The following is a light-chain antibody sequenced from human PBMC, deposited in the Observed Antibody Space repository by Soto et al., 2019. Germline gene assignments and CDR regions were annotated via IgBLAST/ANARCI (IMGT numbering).Light chain of an antibody. CDR3: EAWDDSLNGPV. V-gene: IGLV1-44*01. CDR1: TPDIGSNT. J-gene: IGLJ3*02. CDR2: ANN. Sequence: QSVLTQPPSASGTPGQKITISCSGSTPDIGSNTVNWYQQVPGTAPKLLIYANNQRPSGVPDRFSGSKSGTSASLAISGLQSEDEADYYCEAWDDSLNGPVFGGGTQLTVL.